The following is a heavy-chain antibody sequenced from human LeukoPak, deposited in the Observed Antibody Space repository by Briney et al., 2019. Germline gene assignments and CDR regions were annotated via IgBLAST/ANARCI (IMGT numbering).Heavy chain of an antibody. CDR1: GGTFSSYA. J-gene: IGHJ5*02. CDR3: AREGDSSGFPWFDP. Sequence: EASVKVSCKASGGTFSSYAISWVRQAPGQGLEWMGGIIPIFGTANYAQKFQGRVTITADESTSTAYMELSSLRSEDTAVYYCAREGDSSGFPWFDPWGQGTLVTVSS. V-gene: IGHV1-69*01. CDR2: IIPIFGTA. D-gene: IGHD3-22*01.